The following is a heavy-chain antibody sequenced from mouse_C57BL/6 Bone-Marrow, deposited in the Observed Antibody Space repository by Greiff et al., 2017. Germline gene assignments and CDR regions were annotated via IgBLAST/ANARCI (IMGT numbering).Heavy chain of an antibody. Sequence: EVKVVESGGGLVKPGGSLKLSCAASGFTFSSYAMSWVRQTPEKRLEWVATISDGGSYTYYPDNVKGRFTISRDNAKNNLYLQMSHLKSEDTAMYYCARDPWLGLDYWGQGTTLTVSS. CDR2: ISDGGSYT. D-gene: IGHD4-1*01. CDR1: GFTFSSYA. J-gene: IGHJ2*01. V-gene: IGHV5-4*01. CDR3: ARDPWLGLDY.